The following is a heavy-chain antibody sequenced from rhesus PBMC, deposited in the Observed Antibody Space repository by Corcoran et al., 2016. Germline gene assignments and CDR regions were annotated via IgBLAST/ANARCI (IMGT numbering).Heavy chain of an antibody. D-gene: IGHD6-25*01. CDR1: GGSISSSNW. CDR3: ARDLGYSGSWAY. V-gene: IGHV4-57*01. J-gene: IGHJ4*01. CDR2: ISCTGRSA. Sequence: QLQLQESGPGLVKPSETLSLTCAVSGGSISSSNWWSWIRQHPGKGLAWIGRISCTGRSAAYNPSLKSRVTISTYTSKNQFSLKLSSVTAEDTAVYYCARDLGYSGSWAYWGQGVLVTVSS.